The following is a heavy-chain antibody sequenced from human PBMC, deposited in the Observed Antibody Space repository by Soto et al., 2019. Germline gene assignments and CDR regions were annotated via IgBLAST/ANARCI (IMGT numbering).Heavy chain of an antibody. Sequence: QVQLVESGGGVVQPGRSLRLSCAASGFTFSNYGMVWVRQAPGKGLEWVALISYDGSNQYYGDSVKGRFTVSRDNSKNTLFLHMNSLRPEDTAVYYCAKGGYYDILTGYLFDYWGQGTLVTVSS. J-gene: IGHJ4*02. CDR3: AKGGYYDILTGYLFDY. D-gene: IGHD3-9*01. CDR1: GFTFSNYG. V-gene: IGHV3-30*18. CDR2: ISYDGSNQ.